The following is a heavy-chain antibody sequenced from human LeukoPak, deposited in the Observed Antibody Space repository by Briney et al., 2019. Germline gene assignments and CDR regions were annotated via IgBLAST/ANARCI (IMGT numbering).Heavy chain of an antibody. CDR2: ISYDGSNK. D-gene: IGHD2-15*01. Sequence: GGSLRLSCAASGFTFSSYAMHWVRQAPGKGLDWVAVISYDGSNKYYADSVKGRFTISRDNSKNTLYLQMNSLRAEDTAVYYCAKDQPDIVVVVAATPNWFDPWGQGTLVTVSS. J-gene: IGHJ5*02. CDR1: GFTFSSYA. V-gene: IGHV3-30*04. CDR3: AKDQPDIVVVVAATPNWFDP.